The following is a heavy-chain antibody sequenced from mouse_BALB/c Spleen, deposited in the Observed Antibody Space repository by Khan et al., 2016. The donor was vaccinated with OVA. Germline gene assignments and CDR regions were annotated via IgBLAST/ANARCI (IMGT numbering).Heavy chain of an antibody. D-gene: IGHD4-1*01. CDR3: ARGNWQSYYFDY. CDR2: INPYNGGA. V-gene: IGHV1S136*01. J-gene: IGHJ2*01. CDR1: GYIFTNFV. Sequence: VQLKESGPELVKPGASLKMSCKASGYIFTNFVLHWVKQKPGQGLEWIGYINPYNGGAKYNEKFKGKATLASDKSSITAYMELSSLTSEDSAVYYCARGNWQSYYFDYWGQGTTLTLSS.